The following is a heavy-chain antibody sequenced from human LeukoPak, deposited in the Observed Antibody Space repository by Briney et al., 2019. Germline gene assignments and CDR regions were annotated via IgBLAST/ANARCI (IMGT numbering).Heavy chain of an antibody. Sequence: ASVKVSCKTSGSSFHTYDINWVRQATGQGLDWMGWMNPNSGNTGSAQKFQGRLTITRNTSISTIYMELSRLTSEDTAVYYCARVRTNLVWFDPWGQGTLVTVSS. CDR3: ARVRTNLVWFDP. V-gene: IGHV1-8*01. CDR1: GSSFHTYD. CDR2: MNPNSGNT. D-gene: IGHD1-7*01. J-gene: IGHJ5*02.